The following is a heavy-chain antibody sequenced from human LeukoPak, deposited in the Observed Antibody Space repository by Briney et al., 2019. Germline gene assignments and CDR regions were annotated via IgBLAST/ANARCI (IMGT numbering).Heavy chain of an antibody. CDR1: GDSITGYY. J-gene: IGHJ3*02. CDR2: IYYTGNT. Sequence: SETLSLTCSVSGDSITGYYWGWIRQPPGKGLEWIGNIYYTGNTCYNSSLKSRVTISLDTSKNQFSLTVISMTAADTAVYYCARLRAFDIWGQGTMVTVSS. CDR3: ARLRAFDI. V-gene: IGHV4-39*01.